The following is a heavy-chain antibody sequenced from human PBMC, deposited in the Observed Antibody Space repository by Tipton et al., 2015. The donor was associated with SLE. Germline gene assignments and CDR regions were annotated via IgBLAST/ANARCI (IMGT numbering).Heavy chain of an antibody. J-gene: IGHJ4*02. Sequence: LRLSCTVSGGSISSGSYYWSWIRQPPGKGLEWIGYIYYSGSTNYNPSLKSRVTISVDTSKNQFSLKLSSVTAADTAVYYCARSTSGDYFDYWGQGTLVTVSS. CDR3: ARSTSGDYFDY. CDR1: GGSISSGSYY. CDR2: IYYSGST. D-gene: IGHD1-26*01. V-gene: IGHV4-61*01.